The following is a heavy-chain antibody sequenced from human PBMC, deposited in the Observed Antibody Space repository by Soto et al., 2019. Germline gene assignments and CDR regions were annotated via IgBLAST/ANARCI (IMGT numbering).Heavy chain of an antibody. CDR3: VRVLDSSWYADL. CDR2: IFYTGVT. V-gene: IGHV4-61*03. D-gene: IGHD3-22*01. J-gene: IGHJ2*01. Sequence: WTWIRQAPGTGLEYIGYIFYTGVTNYNPSLSSRVTISLDTSKNHFSLKLNSMTAADTAVYYCVRVLDSSWYADLWGSGTLVPVSS.